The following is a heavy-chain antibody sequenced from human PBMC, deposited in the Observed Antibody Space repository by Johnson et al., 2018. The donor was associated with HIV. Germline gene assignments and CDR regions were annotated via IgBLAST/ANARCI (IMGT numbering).Heavy chain of an antibody. V-gene: IGHV3-20*04. CDR2: INWNGGST. J-gene: IGHJ3*02. D-gene: IGHD4-17*01. CDR1: GFTFNDYG. CDR3: ARAVTPASGDAFDI. Sequence: VQLVESGGGVVRPGGSLRLSCAASGFTFNDYGMNWVRQAPGKGLEWVSGINWNGGSTGYADSVKGRFTISRDNAKNSLYLQMNSLTPEDTALYYCARAVTPASGDAFDIWGQGTMVTVSS.